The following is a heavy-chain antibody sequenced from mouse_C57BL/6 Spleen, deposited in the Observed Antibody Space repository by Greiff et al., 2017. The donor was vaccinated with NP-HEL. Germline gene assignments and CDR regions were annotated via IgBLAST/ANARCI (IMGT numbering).Heavy chain of an antibody. CDR2: INPNNGGT. CDR3: VINFPWFAY. D-gene: IGHD2-4*01. J-gene: IGHJ3*01. V-gene: IGHV1-26*01. Sequence: EVQLQQSGPELVKPGASVKISCKASGYTFTDYYMNWVKQSHGKSLEWIGDINPNNGGTSYNQKFKGKATLTVDKSSSTAYMELRSLTSEDSAVYYCVINFPWFAYWGQGTLVTVSA. CDR1: GYTFTDYY.